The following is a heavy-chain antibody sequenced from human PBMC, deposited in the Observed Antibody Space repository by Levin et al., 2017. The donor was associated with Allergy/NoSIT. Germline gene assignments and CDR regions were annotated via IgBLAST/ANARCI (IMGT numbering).Heavy chain of an antibody. J-gene: IGHJ6*02. CDR3: ARDPPRYNWNYYGMDV. Sequence: PGESLKISCAASGFTVSSHYMSWVRQAPGKGLEWVSVIYSGGSTYYADSVKGRFTISRDNSKNTLYLQMNSLRAEDTAVYYCARDPPRYNWNYYGMDVWGQGTTVTVSS. V-gene: IGHV3-66*01. CDR2: IYSGGST. D-gene: IGHD1-20*01. CDR1: GFTVSSHY.